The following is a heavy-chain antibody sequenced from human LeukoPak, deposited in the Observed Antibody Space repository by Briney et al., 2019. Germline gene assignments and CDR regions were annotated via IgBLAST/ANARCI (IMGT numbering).Heavy chain of an antibody. CDR2: ISSSSSYI. J-gene: IGHJ4*02. D-gene: IGHD4-23*01. CDR1: GFTFSSYS. CDR3: ARTGITVAPPFDY. Sequence: GGSLRLSCAASGFTFSSYSMNWVRQAPGKGLEWVSSISSSSSYIYYADSVKGRFTISRDNAKNLLYLQMTSLRAEDTAVYYCARTGITVAPPFDYWGQGTLVTVSS. V-gene: IGHV3-21*01.